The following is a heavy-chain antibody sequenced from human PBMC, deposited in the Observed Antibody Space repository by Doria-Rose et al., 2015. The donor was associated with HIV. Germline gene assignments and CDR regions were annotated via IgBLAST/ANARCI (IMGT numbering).Heavy chain of an antibody. D-gene: IGHD6-13*01. CDR3: ARIKSSRWYHKYYFDF. CDR1: GVSLSSPGMG. Sequence: QITLKESGPVLVKPTETLTLTCTVSGVSLSSPGMGVSWIRQPPGKALEWLANIFSNDERSYKTSLKSRLTIPRGTSKSHVVRTMTDMDPVDTATYYCARIKSSRWYHKYYFDFWGQGTLVIVSA. CDR2: IFSNDER. V-gene: IGHV2-26*01. J-gene: IGHJ4*02.